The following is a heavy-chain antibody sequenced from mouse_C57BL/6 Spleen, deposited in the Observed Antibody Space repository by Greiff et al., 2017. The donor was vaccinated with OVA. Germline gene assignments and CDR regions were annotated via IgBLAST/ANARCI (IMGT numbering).Heavy chain of an antibody. CDR1: GFTFTDYY. V-gene: IGHV7-3*01. CDR3: ARGVTKRGYFDY. Sequence: EVKVVESGGGLVQPGGSLSLSCAASGFTFTDYYMSWVRQPPGKALEWLGFIRNKANGYTTEYSASVKGRFTISRDNSQSILYLQMNALRAEDSATYYCARGVTKRGYFDYWGQGTTLTVSS. CDR2: IRNKANGYTT. J-gene: IGHJ2*01. D-gene: IGHD2-1*01.